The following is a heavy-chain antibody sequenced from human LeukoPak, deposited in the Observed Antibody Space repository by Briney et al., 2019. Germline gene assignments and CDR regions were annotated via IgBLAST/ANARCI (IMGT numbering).Heavy chain of an antibody. CDR1: GGSISNSY. Sequence: PSETLSLTCSVSGGSISNSYWSWIRQPPGKGLEFVGYIYSSGHTNYKPSLQSRVTLSVDTSKNQVSLKLTSVTAADTAVYYCARQPNYYYNMDVRGKGTTVTVSS. CDR2: IYSSGHT. V-gene: IGHV4-59*08. J-gene: IGHJ6*03. CDR3: ARQPNYYYNMDV.